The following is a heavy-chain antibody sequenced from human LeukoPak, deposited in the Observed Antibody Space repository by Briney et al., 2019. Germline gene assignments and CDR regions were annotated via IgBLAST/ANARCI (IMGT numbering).Heavy chain of an antibody. CDR1: GYTFTGYY. J-gene: IGHJ4*02. D-gene: IGHD3-10*01. CDR2: INPNSGGT. Sequence: ASVKVSCKASGYTFTGYYMHWVRQAPGQGLEWMGWINPNSGGTNYAQKFQGRVTMTRDTSISTAYMELSRLRSDDTAVYYCARTLYGSGSYRVEDYFDYWGQGTLVTVSS. V-gene: IGHV1-2*02. CDR3: ARTLYGSGSYRVEDYFDY.